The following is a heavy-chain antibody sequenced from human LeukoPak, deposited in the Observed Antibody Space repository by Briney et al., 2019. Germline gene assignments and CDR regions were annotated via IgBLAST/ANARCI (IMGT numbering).Heavy chain of an antibody. CDR3: ARVRNGFRDYRGYFDY. CDR2: ISYDGSNK. CDR1: GFTFSSYA. D-gene: IGHD5-24*01. J-gene: IGHJ4*02. V-gene: IGHV3-30*04. Sequence: PGGSLRLSCAASGFTFSSYAMHWVRQAPGKGLEWVAAISYDGSNKYYADSVKGRFTISRDNSKNTLYLQMNSLRAEDTAVYYCARVRNGFRDYRGYFDYWGQGTLVTVSS.